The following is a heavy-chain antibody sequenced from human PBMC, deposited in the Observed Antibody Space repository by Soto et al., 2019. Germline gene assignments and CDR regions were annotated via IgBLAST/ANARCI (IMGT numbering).Heavy chain of an antibody. V-gene: IGHV3-21*01. CDR1: GFSFTSYT. CDR3: ARSTPGNPFDI. J-gene: IGHJ3*02. D-gene: IGHD3-10*01. Sequence: PGGSLRLSCAASGFSFTSYTMNWVRQAPGKGLEWVASISAGGRSIYYADSLKGRSTASRDNAKSSLYLQMNSLRAEDTAVYYCARSTPGNPFDIWGQGTMVTVSS. CDR2: ISAGGRSI.